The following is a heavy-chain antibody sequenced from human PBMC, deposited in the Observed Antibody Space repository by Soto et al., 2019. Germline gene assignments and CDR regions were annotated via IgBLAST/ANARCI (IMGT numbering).Heavy chain of an antibody. CDR3: ARDSGHYYRSDAFDK. D-gene: IGHD1-26*01. CDR1: GYTFTASY. V-gene: IGHV1-46*01. Sequence: ASVKVSCKASGYTFTASYMHWVRQAPGQGLEWMGIIDPSGGSTSYSQKFQGRVTMTRDTSTSTVYMELNSLRSEDTAVFYCARDSGHYYRSDAFDKWGQGTMVTVSS. J-gene: IGHJ3*02. CDR2: IDPSGGST.